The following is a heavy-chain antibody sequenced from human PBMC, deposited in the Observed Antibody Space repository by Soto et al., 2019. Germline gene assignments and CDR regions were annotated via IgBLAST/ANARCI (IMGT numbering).Heavy chain of an antibody. Sequence: ASVKVSCKASGYTFTSYGISWVRQAPRQGLEWMGWISAYNGNTNYTQKLQGRVTMTTDTSTSTAYMELRSLRSDDTAVYYCARVSLTYYFDYWGQGTLVTVSS. CDR2: ISAYNGNT. CDR1: GYTFTSYG. CDR3: ARVSLTYYFDY. J-gene: IGHJ4*02. V-gene: IGHV1-18*01. D-gene: IGHD3-16*01.